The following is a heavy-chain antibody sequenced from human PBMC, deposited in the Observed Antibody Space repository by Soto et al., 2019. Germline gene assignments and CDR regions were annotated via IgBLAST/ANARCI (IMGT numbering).Heavy chain of an antibody. CDR2: IWYDGSNK. J-gene: IGHJ6*04. Sequence: PGGSLRLSCAASGFTFSSYGMHWVRQAPGKGLEWVAVIWYDGSNKYYADSVKGRFTISRDNSKNTLYLQMNSLRAEDTAVYYCARDTGIGMEGVRDYYGMDVWDGGSTVTVSS. CDR3: ARDTGIGMEGVRDYYGMDV. D-gene: IGHD3-10*01. V-gene: IGHV3-33*01. CDR1: GFTFSSYG.